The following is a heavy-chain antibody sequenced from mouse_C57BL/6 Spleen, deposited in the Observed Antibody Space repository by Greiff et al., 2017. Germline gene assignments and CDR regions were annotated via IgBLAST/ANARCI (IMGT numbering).Heavy chain of an antibody. V-gene: IGHV1-50*01. CDR1: GYTFTSYW. Sequence: QVQLQQPGAELVKPGASVKLSCKASGYTFTSYWMQWVKQRPGQGLEWIGEIDPSDSYTNYNQKFKGKATLTVDTSSSTAYMQLSSLTSEDSAVYYCARPPLAGSSYVPYFDVWGTGTTVTVSS. CDR3: ARPPLAGSSYVPYFDV. J-gene: IGHJ1*03. CDR2: IDPSDSYT. D-gene: IGHD1-1*01.